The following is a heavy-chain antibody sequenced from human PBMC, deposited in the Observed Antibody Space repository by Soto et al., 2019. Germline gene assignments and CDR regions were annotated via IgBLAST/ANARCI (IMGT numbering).Heavy chain of an antibody. D-gene: IGHD2-15*01. Sequence: SETLSLTCTVSGGSISSGDYYWSWVRQPPGKGLEWIGYIYYSGSTYYNPSLKSRVTISVDTSKNQFSLKLSSVTAADTAVYYCAREYCSGGSCLYYYYYGMYVWGQGTTVTVSS. J-gene: IGHJ6*02. CDR3: AREYCSGGSCLYYYYYGMYV. CDR2: IYYSGST. CDR1: GGSISSGDYY. V-gene: IGHV4-30-4*01.